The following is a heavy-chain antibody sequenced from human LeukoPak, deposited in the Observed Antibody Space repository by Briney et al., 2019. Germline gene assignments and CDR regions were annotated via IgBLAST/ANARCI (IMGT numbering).Heavy chain of an antibody. CDR3: ARTPLPYIVVVPAAMMGSFDY. V-gene: IGHV1-18*01. J-gene: IGHJ4*02. Sequence: GASVKVSCKASGYTFTSYGMSWVRQAPGQGLEWMGWISAYNGNTNYAQKLQGRVTMTTDTSTSTAYMELRSLRSDDTAVYYCARTPLPYIVVVPAAMMGSFDYWGQGTLVTVSS. CDR2: ISAYNGNT. CDR1: GYTFTSYG. D-gene: IGHD2-2*01.